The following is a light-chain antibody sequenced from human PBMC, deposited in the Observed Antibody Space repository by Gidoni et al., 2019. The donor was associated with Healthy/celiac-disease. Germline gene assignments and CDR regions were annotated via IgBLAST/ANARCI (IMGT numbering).Light chain of an antibody. V-gene: IGKV1-39*01. CDR1: QSISSY. Sequence: DIQMTQSPSSLSASVGDRVTITCRASQSISSYLNWYQQKPGKAPKLLIYATSSLQSGVPSRFSGSGSGTDFTLTISSLQPEDFATYYCQQSYSTPCSFXQXTNLEIK. J-gene: IGKJ2*04. CDR2: ATS. CDR3: QQSYSTPCS.